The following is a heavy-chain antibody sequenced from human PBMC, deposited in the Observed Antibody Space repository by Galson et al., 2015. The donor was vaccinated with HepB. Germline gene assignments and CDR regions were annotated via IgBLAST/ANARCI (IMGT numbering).Heavy chain of an antibody. Sequence: LTCAVYGGSFSGYYWSWIRQPPGKGLEWIGEINHSGSTNYNPSLKSRVTISVDTSKNQFSLKLSSVTAADTAVYYCAAETGWLHYYMDVWGKGTTVTVSS. CDR3: AAETGWLHYYMDV. CDR2: INHSGST. D-gene: IGHD3-22*01. J-gene: IGHJ6*03. V-gene: IGHV4-34*01. CDR1: GGSFSGYY.